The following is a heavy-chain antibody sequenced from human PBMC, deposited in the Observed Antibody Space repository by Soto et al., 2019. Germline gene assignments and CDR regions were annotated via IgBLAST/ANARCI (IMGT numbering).Heavy chain of an antibody. Sequence: PGESLKISCKGSGYSFTSYWIGWVRQMPGKGLEWMGIIYPGDSDTRYSPSFQGQVTISADKSNSTAYLQWSSLKASDTAMYYCARHGTYYYDSSGYYQYYFDYWGQGTLVTVSS. V-gene: IGHV5-51*01. CDR1: GYSFTSYW. J-gene: IGHJ4*02. D-gene: IGHD3-22*01. CDR2: IYPGDSDT. CDR3: ARHGTYYYDSSGYYQYYFDY.